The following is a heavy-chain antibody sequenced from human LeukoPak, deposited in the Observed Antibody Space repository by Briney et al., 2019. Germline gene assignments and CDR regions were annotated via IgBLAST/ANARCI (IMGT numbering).Heavy chain of an antibody. V-gene: IGHV4-34*01. CDR1: GGSYSGYY. J-gene: IGHJ6*04. D-gene: IGHD3-9*01. CDR2: INHSGST. Sequence: PSETLSLTCAVYGGSYSGYYWSWIRQPPGKGQEWIGEINHSGSTNYNPSLKSRVTISVDTSKNQFSLKLSSVTAADTAVYYCALTGYFDWSRGGMDVWGKGTTVTVSS. CDR3: ALTGYFDWSRGGMDV.